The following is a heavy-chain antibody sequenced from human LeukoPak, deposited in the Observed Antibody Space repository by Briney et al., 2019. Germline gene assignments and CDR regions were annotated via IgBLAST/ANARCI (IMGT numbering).Heavy chain of an antibody. Sequence: PGGSLRLSRAASGFTFSSYSMNWVRQAPGKGLEWVSSISSSSSYIYYADSVKGRFTISRDNAKNSLYLQMNSLRAEDTAVYYCARDPENYDSSGYYYEPDYWGQGTLVTVSS. CDR3: ARDPENYDSSGYYYEPDY. D-gene: IGHD3-22*01. CDR1: GFTFSSYS. J-gene: IGHJ4*02. V-gene: IGHV3-21*01. CDR2: ISSSSSYI.